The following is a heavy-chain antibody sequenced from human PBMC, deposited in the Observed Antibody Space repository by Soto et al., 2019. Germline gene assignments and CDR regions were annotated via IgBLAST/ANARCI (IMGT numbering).Heavy chain of an antibody. CDR3: ASDSYDTTGYPLDY. CDR1: GYTFSNYG. J-gene: IGHJ4*02. V-gene: IGHV1-18*04. D-gene: IGHD3-22*01. Sequence: ASVTVSCKATGYTFSNYGISWVRQAPGQGLEWMGWISTVHGNTNYAQKFQGSVTMTTDTSTSPAYMELRSLTTDDTARDYCASDSYDTTGYPLDYWGQGTLVTVSS. CDR2: ISTVHGNT.